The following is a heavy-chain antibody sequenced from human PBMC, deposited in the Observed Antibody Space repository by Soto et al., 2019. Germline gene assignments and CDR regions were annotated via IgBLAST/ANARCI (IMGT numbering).Heavy chain of an antibody. CDR2: ISSSGGTI. D-gene: IGHD6-13*01. J-gene: IGHJ4*02. CDR1: GFIFSTYE. CDR3: ARGSSWGLDY. Sequence: GGSLRLSCAASGFIFSTYEMNWVRQAPGKGLEWVSYISSSGGTIYYADSVKGRFTISRDNAKNSLYLQMNSLRAEDTAVYYCARGSSWGLDYWGQGTLVTVSS. V-gene: IGHV3-48*03.